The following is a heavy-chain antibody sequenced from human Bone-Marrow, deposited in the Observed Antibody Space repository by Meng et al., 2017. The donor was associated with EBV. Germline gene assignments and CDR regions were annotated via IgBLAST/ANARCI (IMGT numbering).Heavy chain of an antibody. CDR3: TTDEGGSRF. CDR2: IRSQIDGRTT. J-gene: IGHJ4*02. Sequence: EVKLVEYGGGLVKPGESLRLSCAASGFTFTNAWMNWVRQAPGKGLEWVGRIRSQIDGRTTDYSAPVKGRFTISRDDSKTTLYLQMNRLKIEDSAVYYCTTDEGGSRFWGQGTLVTVSS. CDR1: GFTFTNAW. D-gene: IGHD1-26*01. V-gene: IGHV3-15*01.